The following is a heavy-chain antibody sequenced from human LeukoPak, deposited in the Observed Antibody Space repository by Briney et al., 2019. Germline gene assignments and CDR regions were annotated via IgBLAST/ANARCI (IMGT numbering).Heavy chain of an antibody. D-gene: IGHD2-8*01. CDR3: ARGYYSNGACYGLFDY. CDR1: GFTFTTYS. J-gene: IGHJ4*02. Sequence: PGGSLRLSCAVSGFTFTTYSVNWVRQAPGKGLEWVSSISSSSSYIYYADSVKGRFTVSRDNAKNSVYLQMNSLRAEDTGVYYCARGYYSNGACYGLFDYWGQGTLVTVSS. CDR2: ISSSSSYI. V-gene: IGHV3-21*01.